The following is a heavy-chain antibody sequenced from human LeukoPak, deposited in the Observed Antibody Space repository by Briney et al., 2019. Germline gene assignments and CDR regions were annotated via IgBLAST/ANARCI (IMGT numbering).Heavy chain of an antibody. V-gene: IGHV5-51*01. Sequence: GESLKISCKGSGYRFTSYWIGWVRQMPGKGLEWMGIIYPGDSDTRYSPSFQGQVTISADKSISTAYLQWSSLKASDTAMYYCARQLRYYDSSGYGTNDYWGQGTLVTVSS. CDR2: IYPGDSDT. CDR3: ARQLRYYDSSGYGTNDY. J-gene: IGHJ4*02. CDR1: GYRFTSYW. D-gene: IGHD3-22*01.